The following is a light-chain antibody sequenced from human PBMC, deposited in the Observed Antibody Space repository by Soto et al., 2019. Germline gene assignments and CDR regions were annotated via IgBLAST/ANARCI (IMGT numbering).Light chain of an antibody. Sequence: EVLMTQFPDTVSVTAGETVTISCGASQSVRTNLAWYQQRPGQAPRLLIHYASTRACDIPARFSGSGSGTNFTLAISSLQSEDFAFYYCQQYAYWPETFGQGTKVEIK. V-gene: IGKV3D-15*01. J-gene: IGKJ1*01. CDR2: YAS. CDR1: QSVRTN. CDR3: QQYAYWPET.